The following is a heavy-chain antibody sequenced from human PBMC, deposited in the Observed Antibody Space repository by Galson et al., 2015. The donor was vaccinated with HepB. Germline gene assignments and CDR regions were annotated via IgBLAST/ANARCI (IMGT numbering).Heavy chain of an antibody. V-gene: IGHV1-24*01. CDR3: ATDRLRSYYDSSGYRTYYFDY. CDR1: GYTLTELS. CDR2: FDPEDGET. J-gene: IGHJ4*02. Sequence: SVKVSCKVSGYTLTELSMHWVRQAPGKGLEWMGGFDPEDGETIYVQKFQGRVTMTEDTSTDTAYMELSSLRSEDTAVYYCATDRLRSYYDSSGYRTYYFDYWGQGTLVTVSS. D-gene: IGHD3-22*01.